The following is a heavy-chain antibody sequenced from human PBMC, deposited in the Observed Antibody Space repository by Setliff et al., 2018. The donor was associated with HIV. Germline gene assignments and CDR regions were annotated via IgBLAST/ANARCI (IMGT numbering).Heavy chain of an antibody. CDR3: ARGQVPYSYGYDYFDY. V-gene: IGHV3-48*01. CDR2: ISSSSDTI. J-gene: IGHJ4*02. D-gene: IGHD5-18*01. CDR1: GFTFSSYS. Sequence: GGSLRLSCAASGFTFSSYSMNWVRQVPGKGLEWVSYISSSSDTIFYADSVKGRFTISRDNAKNTLYLQVNSLRAEDTAVYYCARGQVPYSYGYDYFDYWGQGTLVTVSS.